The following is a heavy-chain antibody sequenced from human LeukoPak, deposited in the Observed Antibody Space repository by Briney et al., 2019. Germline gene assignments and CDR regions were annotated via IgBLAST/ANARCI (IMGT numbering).Heavy chain of an antibody. J-gene: IGHJ5*02. V-gene: IGHV4-59*01. Sequence: PSETLSLTCTVSGGSISSYYWSWIRQPPGKGLEWIGYIYYSGSTNYNPSLKSRVTISVDTSKNQFSLKLSSVTAADTAVYYCAREHQGSGWFDPWGQGTLVTVSS. CDR1: GGSISSYY. D-gene: IGHD2-2*01. CDR2: IYYSGST. CDR3: AREHQGSGWFDP.